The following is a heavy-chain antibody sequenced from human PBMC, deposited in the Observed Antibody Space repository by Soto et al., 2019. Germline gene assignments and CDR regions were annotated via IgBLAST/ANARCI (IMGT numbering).Heavy chain of an antibody. CDR2: IWYDGSKK. J-gene: IGHJ6*02. CDR1: GFTFSSNG. V-gene: IGHV3-33*01. D-gene: IGHD1-26*01. CDR3: ARGGSYGRYGMDV. Sequence: QVQLVESGGGVVQPGRSLRLSCAASGFTFSSNGIHWVRQAPGKGLEWVAVIWYDGSKKYYADSVKGRFTISRDNSKNTRYLQMNSLRAEDTAVYYWARGGSYGRYGMDVWGQGTTVTVSS.